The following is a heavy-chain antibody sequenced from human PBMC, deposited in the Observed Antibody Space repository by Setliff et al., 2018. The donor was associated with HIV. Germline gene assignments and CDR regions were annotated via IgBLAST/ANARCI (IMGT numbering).Heavy chain of an antibody. CDR2: IFYGGRT. D-gene: IGHD3-22*01. V-gene: IGHV4-39*07. J-gene: IGHJ3*02. CDR1: GGSISTSSFS. CDR3: ARGYGGTYYSDSSGYYYKVDAFDI. Sequence: SSETLSLTCTVSGGSISTSSFSWGWVRQSPGRGLEWIGSIFYGGRTYYNPSLRSRLTMSVDTSKIQSSLELRSLTAADTAVYYCARGYGGTYYSDSSGYYYKVDAFDIWGQGTVVTVS.